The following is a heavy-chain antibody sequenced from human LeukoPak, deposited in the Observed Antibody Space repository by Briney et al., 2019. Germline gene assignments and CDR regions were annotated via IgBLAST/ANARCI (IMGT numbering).Heavy chain of an antibody. V-gene: IGHV7-4-1*02. J-gene: IGHJ6*03. D-gene: IGHD5-18*01. CDR1: GYTFTGYY. CDR2: INTNTGNP. CDR3: AREGYSYGFPSYYYYMDV. Sequence: ASVKVSCKASGYTFTGYYMHWVRQAPGQGLEWMGWINTNTGNPTYAQGFTGRFVFSLDTFVSTAYLQISSLKAEDTAVYYCAREGYSYGFPSYYYYMDVWGKGTTVTVSS.